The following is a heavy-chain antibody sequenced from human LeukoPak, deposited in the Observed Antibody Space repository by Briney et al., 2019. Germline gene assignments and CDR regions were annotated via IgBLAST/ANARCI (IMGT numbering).Heavy chain of an antibody. CDR1: GFTFSDYY. J-gene: IGHJ4*02. CDR3: ARVKRRSTSDY. Sequence: GGSLRLSCAASGFTFSDYYMSWIRQAPGNGLEWVSYISSSGSTIYYADSVKGRFTISRDNAKNSLYLQMNSLRAEDTAVYYCARVKRRSTSDYWGQGTLVTVSS. V-gene: IGHV3-11*01. D-gene: IGHD2-2*01. CDR2: ISSSGSTI.